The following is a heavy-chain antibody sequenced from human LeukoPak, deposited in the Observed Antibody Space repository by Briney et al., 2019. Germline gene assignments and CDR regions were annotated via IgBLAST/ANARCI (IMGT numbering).Heavy chain of an antibody. CDR2: IYYSGST. V-gene: IGHV4-59*01. J-gene: IGHJ4*02. CDR3: ARVADGKGYPFDY. D-gene: IGHD5-18*01. CDR1: GGSISSYY. Sequence: KPSETLSLTCTVSGGSISSYYWSWIRQPPGKGLEWIGYIYYSGSTNYNPSLKSRVTISVDTSKNQFSLKLSSVTAADTAVYYCARVADGKGYPFDYWGQGTLVTVSS.